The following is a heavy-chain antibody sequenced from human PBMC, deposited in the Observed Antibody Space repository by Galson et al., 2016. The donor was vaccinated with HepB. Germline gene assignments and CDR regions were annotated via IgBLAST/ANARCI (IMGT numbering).Heavy chain of an antibody. CDR1: GFTFSSYA. D-gene: IGHD5-18*01. Sequence: SLRLSCAASGFTFSSYAMHWVRQPTGKGLEWVSGAGTAGDTYYPGSVKGRFTISRENAKNSLYLQMNSLRAGDTAVYYCARADTVMGTYWYFDLWGRGTLVTVSS. CDR3: ARADTVMGTYWYFDL. J-gene: IGHJ2*01. CDR2: AGTAGDT. V-gene: IGHV3-13*01.